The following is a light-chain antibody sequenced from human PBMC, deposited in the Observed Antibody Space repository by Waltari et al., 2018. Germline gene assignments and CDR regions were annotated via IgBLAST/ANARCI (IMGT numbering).Light chain of an antibody. Sequence: QSALTQPPSVSGSPGPSVPIPCTGSSCDVGGYKVVSWSQQYPGHAPKLIIYEVSQRPSGVPVRFSGSKSGNTASLTVSGLQAEDEADYYCNSYAGSNNWVFGGGTKLTVL. CDR2: EVS. V-gene: IGLV2-8*01. CDR1: SCDVGGYKV. CDR3: NSYAGSNNWV. J-gene: IGLJ3*02.